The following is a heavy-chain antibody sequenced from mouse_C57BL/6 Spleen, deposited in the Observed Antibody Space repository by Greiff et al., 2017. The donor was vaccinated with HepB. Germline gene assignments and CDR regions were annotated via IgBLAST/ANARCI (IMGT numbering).Heavy chain of an antibody. J-gene: IGHJ4*01. CDR1: GFTFSNYW. Sequence: EVKLMESGGGLVQPGGSMKLSCVASGFTFSNYWMNWVRQSPEKGLEWVAQIRLKSDNYATHYAESVKGRFTISRDDSKSSVYLQMNNLRAEDTGIYYCTGGYGSSYSFYYAMDYWGQGTSVTVSS. CDR3: TGGYGSSYSFYYAMDY. CDR2: IRLKSDNYAT. D-gene: IGHD1-1*01. V-gene: IGHV6-3*01.